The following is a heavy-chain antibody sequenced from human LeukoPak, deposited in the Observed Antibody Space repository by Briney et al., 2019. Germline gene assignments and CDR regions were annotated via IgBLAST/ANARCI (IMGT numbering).Heavy chain of an antibody. CDR1: GFTFDDYA. V-gene: IGHV3-43D*03. CDR2: ISWDGGST. D-gene: IGHD5-24*01. CDR3: AKDLSRDGYWGYMDV. Sequence: PGRSLRLSCAASGFTFDDYAMHWVRQAPGKGLEWVSLISWDGGSTYYADSVKGRFTISRDNSKNSLYLQMNSLRAEDTALYYCAKDLSRDGYWGYMDVWGKGTTVTVSS. J-gene: IGHJ6*03.